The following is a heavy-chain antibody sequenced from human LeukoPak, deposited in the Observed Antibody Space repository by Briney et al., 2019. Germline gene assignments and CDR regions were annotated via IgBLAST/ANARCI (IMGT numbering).Heavy chain of an antibody. V-gene: IGHV4-59*08. D-gene: IGHD6-19*01. CDR2: IYYSGST. CDR3: ARARKSSGWYDYYFDY. CDR1: GGSISSYY. Sequence: SETLSLTCTVSGGSISSYYWSWIRQPPGKGLEWIGCIYYSGSTYYNPSLKSRVTISVDTSKNQFSLKLSSVTAADTAVYYCARARKSSGWYDYYFDYWGQGTLVTVSS. J-gene: IGHJ4*02.